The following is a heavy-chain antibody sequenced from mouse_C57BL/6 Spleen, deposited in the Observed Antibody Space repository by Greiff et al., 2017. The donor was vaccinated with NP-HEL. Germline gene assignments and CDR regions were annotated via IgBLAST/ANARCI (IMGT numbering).Heavy chain of an antibody. CDR1: GYTFTSYW. D-gene: IGHD1-1*01. CDR2: IDPSDSYT. V-gene: IGHV1-69*01. J-gene: IGHJ1*03. CDR3: ARRGNYYDWYFDV. Sequence: VQLQQPGAELVMPGASVKLSCKASGYTFTSYWMHWVKQRPGQGLEWIGEIDPSDSYTNYNQKFKGKSTLTVDKSSSTAYMQLSSLTSEDSAVYYCARRGNYYDWYFDVWGTGTTVTVSS.